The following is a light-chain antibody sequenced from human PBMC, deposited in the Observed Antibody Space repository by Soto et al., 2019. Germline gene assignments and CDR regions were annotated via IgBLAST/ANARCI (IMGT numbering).Light chain of an antibody. CDR1: QSVTSNF. J-gene: IGKJ5*01. CDR2: GAS. CDR3: QQYGSSPPT. V-gene: IGKV3-20*01. Sequence: EIVLTQSPGTLSLSPGETATLSCRASQSVTSNFLAWYHQKPGQSPRLLMYGASSRATGIPDRLSGSGSGTDFTLTISRLEPEDFAVYYCQQYGSSPPTFGQGTRLDIK.